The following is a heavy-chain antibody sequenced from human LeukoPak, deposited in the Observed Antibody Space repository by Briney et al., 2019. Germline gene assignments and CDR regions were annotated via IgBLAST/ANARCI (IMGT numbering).Heavy chain of an antibody. D-gene: IGHD6-19*01. CDR3: ARAPAVADPNWFDP. J-gene: IGHJ5*02. CDR2: ISYDGSNK. CDR1: GFTFSSYA. V-gene: IGHV3-30*04. Sequence: GGSLSLSCAASGFTFSSYAMHWVRQAPGKGLEWVAVISYDGSNKYYADSVNGRFTISRDNSKNTLYLQMNSLRAEDTAVYYCARAPAVADPNWFDPWGQGTLVTVSS.